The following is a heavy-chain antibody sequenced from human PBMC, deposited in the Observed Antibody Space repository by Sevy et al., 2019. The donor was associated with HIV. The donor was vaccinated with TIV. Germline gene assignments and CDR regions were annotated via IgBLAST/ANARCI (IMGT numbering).Heavy chain of an antibody. J-gene: IGHJ6*02. V-gene: IGHV3-23*01. CDR3: AREGGSYGSGSPTYYYYGMDV. CDR1: GFTFSSYA. D-gene: IGHD3-10*01. CDR2: ISGSGDST. Sequence: GGSLRLSCAASGFTFSSYAMSWVRQAPGKGLEWVSAISGSGDSTYYADSVKGRFTISRDNSKNTLYLQMNSLRAEDTAVYYCAREGGSYGSGSPTYYYYGMDVWGQGTTVTVSS.